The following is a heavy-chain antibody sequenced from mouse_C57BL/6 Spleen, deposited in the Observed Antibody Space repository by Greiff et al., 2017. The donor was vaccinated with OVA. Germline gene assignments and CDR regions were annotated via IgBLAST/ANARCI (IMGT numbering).Heavy chain of an antibody. CDR2: ISDGGSFT. Sequence: EVKLVESGGGLVKPGGSLKLSCAASGFTFSSYAMSWVRQTPEKRLEWVATISDGGSFTYYPDNVKGRFTISRDNAKNNLYLQMSHLKAEDTAMYYCARDREDYGRFDYGGQGTTRTVSS. V-gene: IGHV5-4*01. D-gene: IGHD1-1*01. J-gene: IGHJ2*01. CDR3: ARDREDYGRFDY. CDR1: GFTFSSYA.